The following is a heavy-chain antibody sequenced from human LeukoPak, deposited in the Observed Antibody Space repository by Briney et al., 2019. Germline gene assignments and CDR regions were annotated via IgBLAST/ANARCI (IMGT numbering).Heavy chain of an antibody. CDR3: ARLASGSYGPLTPFDY. V-gene: IGHV4-59*08. J-gene: IGHJ4*02. CDR1: GGSISSYY. D-gene: IGHD1-26*01. CDR2: IYYSGST. Sequence: SETLSLTCTVSGGSISSYYWSWIRQPPGKGLGWIGDIYYSGSTNYNPSLKSRVTISVDTSKNQFSLRLSSATAADTAVYYSARLASGSYGPLTPFDYWGQGTLVTVSS.